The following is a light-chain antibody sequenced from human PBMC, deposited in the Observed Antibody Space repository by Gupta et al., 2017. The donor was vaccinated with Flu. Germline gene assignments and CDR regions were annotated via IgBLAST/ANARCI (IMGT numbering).Light chain of an antibody. CDR3: SSYTSSSTLV. CDR2: EVS. CDR1: SSDVGGYNY. V-gene: IGLV2-14*01. Sequence: QSDLTQPASVSGSHSQSITISCSGTSSDVGGYNYVSWYQQHPDKAPNLMIYEVSNRPAGVSNRFSGSKSGNTASLTISGRQAEDEADYYCSSYTSSSTLVFGGGTKLTVL. J-gene: IGLJ3*02.